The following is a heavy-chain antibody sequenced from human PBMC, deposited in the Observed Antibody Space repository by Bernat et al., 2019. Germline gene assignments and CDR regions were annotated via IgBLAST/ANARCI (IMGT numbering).Heavy chain of an antibody. V-gene: IGHV3-30*18. CDR2: ISYDGSNK. Sequence: QVQLVESGGGVVQPGRSLRLSCAASGFTFSSYGMHWVRQAPGKGLEWVAVISYDGSNKYYADSVKGRFTISRDNSKNTLYLQMNSLRAEDTAVYYCAKDDYPGVRVVIIYYYYGMDVWGQGTTVTVSS. CDR1: GFTFSSYG. CDR3: AKDDYPGVRVVIIYYYYGMDV. D-gene: IGHD3-10*01. J-gene: IGHJ6*02.